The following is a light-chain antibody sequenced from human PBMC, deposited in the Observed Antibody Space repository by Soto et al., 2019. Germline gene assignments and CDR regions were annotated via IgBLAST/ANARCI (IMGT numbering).Light chain of an antibody. V-gene: IGKV2-30*01. Sequence: DVVMTQSPLSLPVTLGQPASISCRSGQGLVWSDGNTYLSWFQQRPGHSPRRLMFAVSKRDSGVPDRFGGSGSGTGFTLMISRVEAEDVGVYYCRQRTHWHITFGQGTRL. CDR2: AVS. CDR3: RQRTHWHIT. CDR1: QGLVWSDGNTY. J-gene: IGKJ5*01.